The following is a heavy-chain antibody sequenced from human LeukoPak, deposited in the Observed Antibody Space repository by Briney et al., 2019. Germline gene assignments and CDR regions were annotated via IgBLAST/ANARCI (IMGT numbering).Heavy chain of an antibody. J-gene: IGHJ4*02. CDR1: GFTFSSYA. D-gene: IGHD3-3*01. CDR3: AKGRWFWSGYYPFDY. V-gene: IGHV3-23*01. Sequence: GGSLRLSCAASGFTFSSYAMSWVCQAPGKRLEWVSAISGSGGSTYYADSVKGRFTISRDNSKNTLYLQMNSLRAEDTAVYYCAKGRWFWSGYYPFDYWGQGTRVTVSS. CDR2: ISGSGGST.